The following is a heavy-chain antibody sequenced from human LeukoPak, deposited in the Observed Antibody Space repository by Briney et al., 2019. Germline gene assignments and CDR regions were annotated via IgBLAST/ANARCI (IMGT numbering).Heavy chain of an antibody. J-gene: IGHJ6*03. CDR3: ARAGYGDYPYYYYYMDV. CDR2: IYTSGST. CDR1: GGSISSYY. D-gene: IGHD4-17*01. Sequence: SETLSLTCTVSGGSISSYYWSWIRQPAGKGLEWIGRIYTSGSTNYNPSLKSRVTMSVDTSKNQFSPKLSSVTAADTAVYYCARAGYGDYPYYYYYMDVWGKGTTVTVSS. V-gene: IGHV4-4*07.